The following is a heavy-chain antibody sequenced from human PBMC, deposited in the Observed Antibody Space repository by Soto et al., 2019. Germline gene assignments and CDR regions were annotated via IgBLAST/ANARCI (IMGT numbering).Heavy chain of an antibody. D-gene: IGHD5-12*01. V-gene: IGHV4-59*01. J-gene: IGHJ4*02. CDR3: ARVFNGGYASAEFYFDY. CDR2: IYYSGST. CDR1: GGSISSYY. Sequence: SETLSLTCTVSGGSISSYYWSWIRQPPGKGLEWIGYIYYSGSTNYNPSLKSRVTISVDTSKNQFSLKLSSVTAADTAVYYCARVFNGGYASAEFYFDYWGQGTLVTVSS.